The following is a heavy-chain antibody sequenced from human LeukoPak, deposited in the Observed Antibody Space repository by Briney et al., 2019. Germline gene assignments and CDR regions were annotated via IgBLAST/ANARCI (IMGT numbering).Heavy chain of an antibody. CDR1: GYTFTSYG. D-gene: IGHD3-22*01. J-gene: IGHJ4*02. CDR2: ISAYNGNT. CDR3: TRDHYYYDSSGYYGVDY. V-gene: IGHV1-18*01. Sequence: ASVKVSCKASGYTFTSYGISWVRQAPGQGLEWMGWISAYNGNTNYAQKLQGRVIMTTDTSTSTAYMELRSLRSDDTAVYYCTRDHYYYDSSGYYGVDYWGQGTLVTVSS.